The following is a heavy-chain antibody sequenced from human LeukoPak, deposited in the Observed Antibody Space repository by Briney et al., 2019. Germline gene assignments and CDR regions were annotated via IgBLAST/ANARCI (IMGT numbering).Heavy chain of an antibody. J-gene: IGHJ4*02. V-gene: IGHV4-59*04. CDR1: GGSISSYY. CDR3: VKSGGYGLIDY. D-gene: IGHD6-19*01. Sequence: SATLSLTCTVSGGSISSYYWSWIRQPPGKGLEWIGNIYYTGSTYYNASLQSRVTISIDMSKNQFSLRLSSVTAADTAMYYCVKSGGYGLIDYWGQGTLVTVSS. CDR2: IYYTGST.